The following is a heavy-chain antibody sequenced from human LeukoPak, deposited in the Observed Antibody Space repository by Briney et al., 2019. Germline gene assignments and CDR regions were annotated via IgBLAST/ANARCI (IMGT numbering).Heavy chain of an antibody. CDR2: IYYSGST. J-gene: IGHJ4*02. D-gene: IGHD3-22*01. V-gene: IGHV4-39*01. CDR3: ARHPYDPLYDY. CDR1: GGSISSSSYY. Sequence: PSETLSLTCTVSGGSISSSSYYWGWIRQPPGKGLEWIGSIYYSGSTYYNPSLKSRVTISVDTSKNQFSLKLSSVTAADTAVYYCARHPYDPLYDYWGQGTLVTVSS.